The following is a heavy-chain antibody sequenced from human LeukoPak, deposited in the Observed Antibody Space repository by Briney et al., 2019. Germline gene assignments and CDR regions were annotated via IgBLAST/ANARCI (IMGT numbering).Heavy chain of an antibody. V-gene: IGHV4-34*01. CDR2: VNHSGST. J-gene: IGHJ4*02. Sequence: SETLSLTCAVYGGSFSGYYWSWIRQPPGKGLEWIGEVNHSGSTSYNPSLKSRVTISVDTSKSQFSLKLSSVTAADTAVYYCARLIVGATDFDYWGQGTLVTVSS. D-gene: IGHD1-26*01. CDR1: GGSFSGYY. CDR3: ARLIVGATDFDY.